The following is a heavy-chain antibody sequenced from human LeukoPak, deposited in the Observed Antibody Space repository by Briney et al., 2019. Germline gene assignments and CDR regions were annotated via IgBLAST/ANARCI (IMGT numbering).Heavy chain of an antibody. V-gene: IGHV3-71*01. Sequence: GGSLRLSCAASGFTFSNAWMSWVRQAPGKGLEWVGFIRSKSHGGTTDYAASVKGRFIISRDDSKSIAYLQMDSLKTEDTAVYYCARDKMAENDVLDVWGQGTMVTVSS. CDR2: IRSKSHGGTT. CDR3: ARDKMAENDVLDV. J-gene: IGHJ3*01. CDR1: GFTFSNAW. D-gene: IGHD2-8*01.